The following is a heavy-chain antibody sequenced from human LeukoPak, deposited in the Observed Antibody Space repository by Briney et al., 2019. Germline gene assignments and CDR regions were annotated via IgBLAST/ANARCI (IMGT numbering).Heavy chain of an antibody. D-gene: IGHD3-22*01. CDR3: AKDVRDDSSRYGAPDY. Sequence: GGSLRLSCAASGFMFNNYAMSWVRQAPGKGLEWVSAIGGSDGRTYYADSVKGRFTISRDNSRNTLYLQMNSLRAEDTALYYCAKDVRDDSSRYGAPDYWGQGTLVTVSS. CDR1: GFMFNNYA. V-gene: IGHV3-23*01. CDR2: IGGSDGRT. J-gene: IGHJ4*02.